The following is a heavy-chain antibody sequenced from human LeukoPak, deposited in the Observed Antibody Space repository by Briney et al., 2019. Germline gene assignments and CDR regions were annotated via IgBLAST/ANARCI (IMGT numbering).Heavy chain of an antibody. CDR1: DYSFSNYG. Sequence: PGGSLRPSCAASDYSFSNYGMHWVRQAPGKGLEWVAVILYDGNNKHYAESVKGRFTISRDNSNNMLYLQMNSLRPEDTAVYYCAKDRLFGSGLNGPHYYYGMDVWGQGTTVTVSS. J-gene: IGHJ6*02. CDR2: ILYDGNNK. CDR3: AKDRLFGSGLNGPHYYYGMDV. D-gene: IGHD1-26*01. V-gene: IGHV3-30*18.